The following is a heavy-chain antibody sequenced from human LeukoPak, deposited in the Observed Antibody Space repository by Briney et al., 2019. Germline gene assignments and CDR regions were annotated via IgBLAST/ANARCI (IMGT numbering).Heavy chain of an antibody. J-gene: IGHJ4*02. V-gene: IGHV4-4*02. CDR2: VHLDGRT. CDR3: AREGGFYRPLDY. Sequence: SSETLSLTCAVSGGSVTSTNWWTWVRQPPGKGLEWIGEVHLDGRTNYNPSLTGRLTLSVDLYENHISLKLTSVTAADTAVYYCAREGGFYRPLDYLGQGTLVTLST. CDR1: GGSVTSTNW. D-gene: IGHD3-3*01.